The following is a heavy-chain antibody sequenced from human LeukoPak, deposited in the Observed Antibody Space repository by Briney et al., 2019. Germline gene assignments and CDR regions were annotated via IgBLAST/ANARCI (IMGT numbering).Heavy chain of an antibody. Sequence: ASVKVSCKASGYTFTGYYMHWVRQAPGQGLEWMGWINPNSGGTNHAQKFQGRVTMTRNTSISTVYMELSSLRSEDTAVYYCARGKWELPVPRAFDIWGQGTMVTVSS. CDR3: ARGKWELPVPRAFDI. CDR2: INPNSGGT. D-gene: IGHD1-26*01. J-gene: IGHJ3*02. CDR1: GYTFTGYY. V-gene: IGHV1-2*02.